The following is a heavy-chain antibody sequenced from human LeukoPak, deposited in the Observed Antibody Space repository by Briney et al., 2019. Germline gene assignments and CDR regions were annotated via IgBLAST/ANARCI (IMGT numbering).Heavy chain of an antibody. Sequence: GASVKVSCKASGGTFSSYAISWVRQAPGQGLEWMGRIIPILGIANYAQKLQGRVTMTTDTSTSTAYMELRSLRSDDTAVYYCARVLTWGYSDGWSLAYWGQGTLVTVSS. V-gene: IGHV1-69*04. CDR2: IIPILGIA. D-gene: IGHD6-19*01. CDR1: GGTFSSYA. J-gene: IGHJ4*02. CDR3: ARVLTWGYSDGWSLAY.